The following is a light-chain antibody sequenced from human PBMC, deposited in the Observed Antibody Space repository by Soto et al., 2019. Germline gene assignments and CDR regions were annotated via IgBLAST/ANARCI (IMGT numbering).Light chain of an antibody. J-gene: IGLJ1*01. CDR2: EVS. Sequence: SALTQPASVSGSPGQSITLSCTGTSSDVGSYNLVSWYQQLPGKAPKLIIYEVSRRPSGVSNRFSGSKSGNTASLTISGRQAEDEADYYCCSWAGSNTFYFFGTGTKVNVL. V-gene: IGLV2-23*02. CDR1: SSDVGSYNL. CDR3: CSWAGSNTFYF.